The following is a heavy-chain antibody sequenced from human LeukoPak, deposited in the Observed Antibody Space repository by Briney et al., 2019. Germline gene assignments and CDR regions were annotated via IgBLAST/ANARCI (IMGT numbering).Heavy chain of an antibody. CDR2: INHSGST. V-gene: IGHV4-34*01. CDR1: GGSFSGYY. J-gene: IGHJ4*02. CDR3: ARVRWELLQYYFDY. D-gene: IGHD1-26*01. Sequence: SETLSLTCAVYGGSFSGYYWSWIRQPPGKGLEWIGEINHSGSTNYNPSLKSRVTISVDTSKNRFSLKLSSVTAADTAVYYCARVRWELLQYYFDYWGQGTLVTVSS.